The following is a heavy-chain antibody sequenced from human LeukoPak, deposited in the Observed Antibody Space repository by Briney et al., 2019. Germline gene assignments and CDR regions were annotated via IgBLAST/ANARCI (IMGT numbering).Heavy chain of an antibody. D-gene: IGHD2-2*02. V-gene: IGHV5-51*01. CDR3: ARLTYTSTLDY. Sequence: GESLKISCQGSGYSFSNYWIGWVRQMPGKGLEWMGIIYPGDYDTRYSPSFQGQVTISAGKSISTAYLQWSSLKASDTAMYYCARLTYTSTLDYWGQGTLVTVSS. CDR2: IYPGDYDT. J-gene: IGHJ4*02. CDR1: GYSFSNYW.